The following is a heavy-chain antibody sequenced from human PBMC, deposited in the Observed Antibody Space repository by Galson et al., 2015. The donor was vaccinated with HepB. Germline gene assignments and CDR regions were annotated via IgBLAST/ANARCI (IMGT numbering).Heavy chain of an antibody. D-gene: IGHD2-21*02. J-gene: IGHJ4*02. CDR1: PYTFTYG. CDR3: ARGPTAVWSFDY. Sequence: SVKVSCKASPYTFTYGVTWVRQAPGQGLEFMGWISGYNDDTRYPEGFQGRVTMTTHRSTNTAYMELRSLRPDDTAIYYCARGPTAVWSFDYWGQGTLVTVSS. V-gene: IGHV1-18*04. CDR2: ISGYNDDT.